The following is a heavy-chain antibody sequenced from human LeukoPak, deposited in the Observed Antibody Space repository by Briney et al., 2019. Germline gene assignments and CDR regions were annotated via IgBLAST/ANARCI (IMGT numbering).Heavy chain of an antibody. CDR1: GGSFSNYY. CDR3: ARRWNYGRNYYIDV. D-gene: IGHD1-7*01. CDR2: INDSGRI. V-gene: IGHV4-34*01. J-gene: IGHJ6*03. Sequence: SETLSLTCAVYGGSFSNYYWSWIRQPPGKGPEWIGEINDSGRINYNPSPMSRVTVSVDTSKNQFSLRLTSVTATDTAVYYCARRWNYGRNYYIDVWGNGATVSVSS.